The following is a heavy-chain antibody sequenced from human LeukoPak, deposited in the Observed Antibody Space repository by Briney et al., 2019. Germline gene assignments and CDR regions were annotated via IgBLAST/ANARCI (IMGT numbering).Heavy chain of an antibody. CDR2: ITGSSNII. J-gene: IGHJ2*01. V-gene: IGHV3-48*02. CDR1: GFTFSDYS. CDR3: ARRLAL. Sequence: GGSLRLSCAASGFTFSDYSMNWVRQAPGKGLEWLSYITGSSNIIYYADSVKGRFTISRDNAKNSLYLHMGGLRDEDTAVYYCARRLALWGRGTLVTVSS.